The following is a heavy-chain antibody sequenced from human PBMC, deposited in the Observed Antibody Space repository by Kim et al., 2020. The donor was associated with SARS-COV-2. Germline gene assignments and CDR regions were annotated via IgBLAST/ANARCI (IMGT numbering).Heavy chain of an antibody. Sequence: ASVKVSCKASGYTFTSYLIHWVRQAPGQGLEWMGRVNPSGGGTTYAQKFQGGVTMTRDTSTSTVYMELSSLRSEDTAVYSCARGGNRKIFDFWGQGTLVT. V-gene: IGHV1-46*01. CDR3: ARGGNRKIFDF. CDR2: VNPSGGGT. CDR1: GYTFTSYL. D-gene: IGHD3-16*01. J-gene: IGHJ4*02.